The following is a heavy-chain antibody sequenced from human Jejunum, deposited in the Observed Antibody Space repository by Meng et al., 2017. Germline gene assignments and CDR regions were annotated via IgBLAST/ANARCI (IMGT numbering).Heavy chain of an antibody. CDR1: GFSLSTSGVG. D-gene: IGHD1-7*01. J-gene: IGHJ4*02. CDR3: AHRRVGVTQWNYGDFDY. V-gene: IGHV2-5*02. Sequence: SGPTLVKPTETLTLTCTFSGFSLSTSGVGVGWIRQPPGKALECLALIYLDDDKRYNPSLKNRLTINKDTSKNQVVLTMTNTDPVDTGTYYFAHRRVGVTQWNYGDFDYWGQGALVTVSS. CDR2: IYLDDDK.